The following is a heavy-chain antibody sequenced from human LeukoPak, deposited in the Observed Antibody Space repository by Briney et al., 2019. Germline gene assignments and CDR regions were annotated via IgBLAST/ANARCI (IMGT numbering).Heavy chain of an antibody. Sequence: GVTLRLSCAASGLTFNSYGMRWLRGAPGKGVEWVTAFSGSGGSTYYAHSVKGRLTISREKSKNKLYLQMNSLRAEETDVYYCAKEGADYYDNSGYTPNFDYWGQGTLVTVSS. CDR3: AKEGADYYDNSGYTPNFDY. J-gene: IGHJ4*02. D-gene: IGHD3-22*01. V-gene: IGHV3-23*01. CDR2: FSGSGGST. CDR1: GLTFNSYG.